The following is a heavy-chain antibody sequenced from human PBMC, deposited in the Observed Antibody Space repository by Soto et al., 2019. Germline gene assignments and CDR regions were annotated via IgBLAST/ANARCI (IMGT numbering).Heavy chain of an antibody. CDR3: AKMDRYGSLAPY. J-gene: IGHJ4*02. CDR1: GFTFNSYG. V-gene: IGHV3-30*18. D-gene: IGHD3-10*01. Sequence: SLRLSCAASGFTFNSYGMHWVRQAPGKGLEWVAVISYDGSNKYYADSVKGRFTISRDNSKNSLYLQMNSLRAEDTAVYYCAKMDRYGSLAPYWDQGTLVNVSS. CDR2: ISYDGSNK.